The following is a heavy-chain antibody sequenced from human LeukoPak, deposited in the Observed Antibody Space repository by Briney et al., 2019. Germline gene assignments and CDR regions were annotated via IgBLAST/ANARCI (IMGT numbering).Heavy chain of an antibody. Sequence: PGGSLRLSCAASGFTFSDYYMSWIRQAPGQGLEWVSYISTSCSTIYYADSVKGRFTISRDDAKNSVYLQLNSLRAEDTAVYYCARGGYSSRWANAFDMWGQGTMVTVSS. CDR2: ISTSCSTI. J-gene: IGHJ3*02. D-gene: IGHD6-13*01. V-gene: IGHV3-11*01. CDR1: GFTFSDYY. CDR3: ARGGYSSRWANAFDM.